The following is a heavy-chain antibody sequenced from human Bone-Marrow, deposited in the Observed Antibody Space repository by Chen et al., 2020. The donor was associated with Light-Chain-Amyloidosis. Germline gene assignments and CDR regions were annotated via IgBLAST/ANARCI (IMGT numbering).Heavy chain of an antibody. Sequence: EVPLVESGGGLLQRGGSLRLSCAASGLARRTYAMSSVRPAPGKGPAWGGVGGVSTVGGGGGVRCCGAAVRGGFRSYGESWRSGRWGGMKGRRAEDRAVYYCAKDISYDDILPGYPADAFDIWGQGTMVTVSS. V-gene: IGHV3-23*04. J-gene: IGHJ3*02. CDR3: AKDISYDDILPGYPADAFDI. CDR1: GLARRTYA. CDR2: VGGGGGVR. D-gene: IGHD3-9*01.